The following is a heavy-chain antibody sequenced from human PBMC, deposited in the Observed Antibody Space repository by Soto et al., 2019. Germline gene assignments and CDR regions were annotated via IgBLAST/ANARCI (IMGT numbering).Heavy chain of an antibody. CDR1: GASISGGGYY. V-gene: IGHV4-31*11. Sequence: QVQLQESGPGLVKPSQTLSLTCAVSGASISGGGYYWTWIRQRPGNGLEWIGYIYYNGNTYYNPSLKSRVTMSLDTSKNQVSLKLTSVTVADTAVYYCASAYSVYDGAVDYWGQGTLVTVSS. D-gene: IGHD5-12*01. CDR2: IYYNGNT. J-gene: IGHJ4*02. CDR3: ASAYSVYDGAVDY.